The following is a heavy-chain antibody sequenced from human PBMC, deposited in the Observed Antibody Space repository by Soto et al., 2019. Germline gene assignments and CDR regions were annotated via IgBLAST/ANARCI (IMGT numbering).Heavy chain of an antibody. CDR2: VFYSGAT. CDR1: GGPIKTGDYY. CDR3: ARAGFSYGHRRV. Sequence: SETLSLTCNVSGGPIKTGDYYWNWIRQPPGKGLEWIGYVFYSGATNYSPSLKSRAAISMDTSKNQFSLSLPSVNAADTAVYYTARAGFSYGHRRVWGQGIRVTVSS. D-gene: IGHD1-1*01. J-gene: IGHJ4*02. V-gene: IGHV4-30-4*01.